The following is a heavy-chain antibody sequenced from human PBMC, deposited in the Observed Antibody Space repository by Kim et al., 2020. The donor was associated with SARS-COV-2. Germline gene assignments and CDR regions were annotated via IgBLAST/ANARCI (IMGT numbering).Heavy chain of an antibody. D-gene: IGHD3-9*01. CDR1: GGTFSSYA. J-gene: IGHJ5*02. CDR3: ARAPRILTGYPFYH. V-gene: IGHV1-69*04. Sequence: SVKVSCKASGGTFSSYAISWVRQAPGQGLEWMGRIIPILGIANYAQKFQGRVTITADKSTSTAYMELSSLRSEDTAVYYCARAPRILTGYPFYHWGQGTLVTVSS. CDR2: IIPILGIA.